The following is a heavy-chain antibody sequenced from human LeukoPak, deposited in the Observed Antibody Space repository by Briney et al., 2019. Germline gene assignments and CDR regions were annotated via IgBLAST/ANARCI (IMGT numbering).Heavy chain of an antibody. V-gene: IGHV4-30-2*01. D-gene: IGHD6-6*01. CDR3: ARESGWYSSSPGY. CDR2: IYHSGST. J-gene: IGHJ4*02. Sequence: SETLSLTCTVSGGSISSGGYYWSWIRQPPGKGLEWIGYIYHSGSTYYNPSLKSRVTISVDRSKNQFSLKLSSVTAADTAVYYCARESGWYSSSPGYWGQGTLVTVSS. CDR1: GGSISSGGYY.